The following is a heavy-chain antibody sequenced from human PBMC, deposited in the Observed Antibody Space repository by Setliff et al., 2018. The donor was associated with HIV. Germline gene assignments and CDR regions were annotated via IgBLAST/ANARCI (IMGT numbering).Heavy chain of an antibody. Sequence: ETLSLTCAVSGGSISSSNWWSWVRQPPGKGLEWIGEIYHSGSTNYNPSLKSRVTISVDKSKNQFSLKLSSVTAADTAVYYCARDRGGYYDILTGYYTQSYFFDYWGQGTLVTVSS. CDR1: GGSISSSNW. CDR3: ARDRGGYYDILTGYYTQSYFFDY. V-gene: IGHV4-4*02. D-gene: IGHD3-9*01. J-gene: IGHJ4*02. CDR2: IYHSGST.